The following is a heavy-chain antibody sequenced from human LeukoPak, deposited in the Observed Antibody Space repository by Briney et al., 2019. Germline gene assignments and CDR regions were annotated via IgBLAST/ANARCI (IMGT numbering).Heavy chain of an antibody. J-gene: IGHJ6*02. V-gene: IGHV3-23*01. CDR3: ARNQQLGGHSYYYYGMDV. D-gene: IGHD3-16*01. CDR1: GFTSIAYA. Sequence: GGSLRLSCVGSGFTSIAYALTWARQAPGKGLEWVSGISGGGVTTYHADSVKGRFTISRDNSKNTLYLQMNSLRADDTAIYYCARNQQLGGHSYYYYGMDVWGQGTTVTVSS. CDR2: ISGGGVTT.